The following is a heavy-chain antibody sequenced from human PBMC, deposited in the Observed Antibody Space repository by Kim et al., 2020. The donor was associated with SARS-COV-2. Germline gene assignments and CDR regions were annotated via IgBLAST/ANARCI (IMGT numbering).Heavy chain of an antibody. Sequence: SETLSLTCAVSGGSISSSNWWSWVRQPPGKGLEWIGEIYHSGSANYNPSLKSRVTISVDKSKNQFSLKLSSVSAADTALYYCARKYYYDRSSYYPGGPLTPWGQGTLVNVSS. CDR3: ARKYYYDRSSYYPGGPLTP. D-gene: IGHD3-22*01. CDR1: GGSISSSNW. J-gene: IGHJ5*02. CDR2: IYHSGSA. V-gene: IGHV4-4*02.